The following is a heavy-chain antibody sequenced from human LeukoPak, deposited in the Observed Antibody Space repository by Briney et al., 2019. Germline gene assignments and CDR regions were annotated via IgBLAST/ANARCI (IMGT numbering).Heavy chain of an antibody. CDR1: GLTFKIYS. V-gene: IGHV3-23*01. D-gene: IGHD3-22*01. CDR2: IGGRGDSI. CDR3: AKDYYETSGYFDS. Sequence: GGSLRLSCAASGLTFKIYSMHWVRQAPGKGLEWVAVIGGRGDSIFYADSVKGRFTISRDNSKNTVDLQMSSLRAEDTAIYYCAKDYYETSGYFDSWGEGSLVSVSS. J-gene: IGHJ4*02.